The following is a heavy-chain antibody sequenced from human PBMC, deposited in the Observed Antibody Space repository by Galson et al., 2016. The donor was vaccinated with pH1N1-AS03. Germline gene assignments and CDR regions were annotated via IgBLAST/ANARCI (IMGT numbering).Heavy chain of an antibody. Sequence: ESLSLTCGVYGGSFGGYYWSWIRQPPGKGLEWIGEINHSGSTNYNPSLKSRVTISRDTSKKQFSLNLSSVTAADTAVYYCASHGDYFAGRDYWGQGTLVTVSS. V-gene: IGHV4-34*01. CDR3: ASHGDYFAGRDY. J-gene: IGHJ4*02. D-gene: IGHD4-17*01. CDR1: GGSFGGYY. CDR2: INHSGST.